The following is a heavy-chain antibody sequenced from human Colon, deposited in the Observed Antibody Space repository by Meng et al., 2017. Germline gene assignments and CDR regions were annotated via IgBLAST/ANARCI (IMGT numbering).Heavy chain of an antibody. CDR3: ARDMSGGYYWFDP. D-gene: IGHD3-22*01. CDR1: GDSISGDYY. Sequence: QVHLQALGPGLVRPSGTLSLTCTVSGDSISGDYYWSWIRQHPGKGLEWIGYISYTGSTYPNPSLRSRVSISVDTSKNQFSLKLYSMTAADTAVYYCARDMSGGYYWFDPWGQGTLVTVSS. V-gene: IGHV4-31*03. J-gene: IGHJ5*02. CDR2: ISYTGST.